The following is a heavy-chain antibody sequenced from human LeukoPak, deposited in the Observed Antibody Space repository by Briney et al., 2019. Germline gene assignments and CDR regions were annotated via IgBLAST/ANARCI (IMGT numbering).Heavy chain of an antibody. CDR2: IRQDGNEK. D-gene: IGHD1-26*01. Sequence: GGSLRLSCATSGMNFSNYWMSWVRQAPGKGLEWVANIRQDGNEKYYVDSLKGRFTISRDNAKNSLYLQMNSLGPEDTAVYYCARDPYSGNYGNYYYYMDVWGKGTTVTISS. V-gene: IGHV3-7*01. CDR3: ARDPYSGNYGNYYYYMDV. CDR1: GMNFSNYW. J-gene: IGHJ6*03.